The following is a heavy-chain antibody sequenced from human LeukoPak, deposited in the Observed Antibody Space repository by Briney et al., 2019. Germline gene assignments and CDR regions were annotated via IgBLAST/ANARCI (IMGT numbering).Heavy chain of an antibody. CDR3: ASGDYYGMDV. J-gene: IGHJ6*02. CDR2: IDHNGNT. V-gene: IGHV4-34*01. Sequence: PSENLSLTCGVYGGPFSFYYWTWVRQPPGKGLEWIGEIDHNGNTNYIPSLKNRLTISVDTSKEQVSLKLSSVTAADTAVYYCASGDYYGMDVWGQGTTVTVSS. CDR1: GGPFSFYY.